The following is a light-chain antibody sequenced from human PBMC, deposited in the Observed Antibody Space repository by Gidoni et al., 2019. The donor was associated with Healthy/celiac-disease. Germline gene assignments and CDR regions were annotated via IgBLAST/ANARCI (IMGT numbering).Light chain of an antibody. CDR3: QQYGGSPAAYT. Sequence: EIVLTQSPGTLSLSPGDRATLSCRASQSVYSNYLAWYQQRPGQSPRLLIYGASNRATDIPERFSGSGSGTDFTLSISRLEPEDFGVYYCQQYGGSPAAYTFGQGTKLEIK. J-gene: IGKJ2*01. CDR2: GAS. V-gene: IGKV3-20*01. CDR1: QSVYSNY.